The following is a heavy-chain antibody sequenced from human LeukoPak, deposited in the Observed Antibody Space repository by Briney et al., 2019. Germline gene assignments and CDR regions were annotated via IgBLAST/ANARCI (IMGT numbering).Heavy chain of an antibody. D-gene: IGHD4-17*01. V-gene: IGHV7-4-1*01. CDR2: INTNTGNP. CDR1: GYTFTRYA. Sequence: GASVKVSCKASGYTFTRYAMNWVRQAPGQGLEWMGWINTNTGNPTYAQGFTGRFVFSLDTSVSTAYLQIRSLKAEDTAVYYCARAGAPYFYYYMDVWGKGTTVTVSS. CDR3: ARAGAPYFYYYMDV. J-gene: IGHJ6*03.